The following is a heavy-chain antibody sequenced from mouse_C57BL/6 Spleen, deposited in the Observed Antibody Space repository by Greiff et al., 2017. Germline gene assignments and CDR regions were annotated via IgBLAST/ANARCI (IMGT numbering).Heavy chain of an antibody. V-gene: IGHV3-6*01. CDR2: ISYDGSN. J-gene: IGHJ4*01. CDR3: ARDHLHDYFYAMDY. Sequence: EVKLQESGPGLVKPSQSLSLTCSVTGYSITSGYYWNWIRQFPGNKLEWMGYISYDGSNNYNPSLKNRISITRDTSKNQFFLKLNSVTTEDTATYYCARDHLHDYFYAMDYWGQGTSVTVSS. CDR1: GYSITSGYY. D-gene: IGHD2-4*01.